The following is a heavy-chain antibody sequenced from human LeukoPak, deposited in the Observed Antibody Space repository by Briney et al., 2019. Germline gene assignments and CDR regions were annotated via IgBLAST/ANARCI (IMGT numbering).Heavy chain of an antibody. CDR2: ISYSGST. D-gene: IGHD3-16*01. CDR1: GGSISSSSYY. CDR3: ATLRFLERSDY. V-gene: IGHV4-39*07. Sequence: SETLSLTCTVSGGSISSSSYYWGWIRQPPGKGLEWIGRISYSGSTYYNPSLKSRVTISVDTSKNQFSLKLSSVTAADTAVYYCATLRFLERSDYWGQGTLVTVSS. J-gene: IGHJ4*02.